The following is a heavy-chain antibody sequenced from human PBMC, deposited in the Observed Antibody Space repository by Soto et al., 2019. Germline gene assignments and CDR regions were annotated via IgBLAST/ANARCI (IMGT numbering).Heavy chain of an antibody. CDR1: GFTFSSYA. V-gene: IGHV3-23*01. CDR2: ISGSGGST. D-gene: IGHD1-26*01. CDR3: AKVLWIVGATTDIDY. J-gene: IGHJ4*02. Sequence: GGSLRLSCAASGFTFSSYAMSWVRQAPGKGLEWVSAISGSGGSTYYADSVKGRFTISRDNSKNTLYLQMNSLRAEDTAVYYCAKVLWIVGATTDIDYWGQGTLVTVSS.